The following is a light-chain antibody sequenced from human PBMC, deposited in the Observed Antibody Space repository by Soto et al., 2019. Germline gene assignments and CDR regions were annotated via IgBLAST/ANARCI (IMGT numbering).Light chain of an antibody. Sequence: DSHMTHSPSSLSASVVDRVTITCRASQSISSYLNWYQHKPGKAPNLLIYAATTLQSGVPSRFSGSGSGTDFTLTISSLQPEDFATYYCQQSYSNPRAFGQGTKVDIK. V-gene: IGKV1-39*01. CDR1: QSISSY. J-gene: IGKJ1*01. CDR2: AAT. CDR3: QQSYSNPRA.